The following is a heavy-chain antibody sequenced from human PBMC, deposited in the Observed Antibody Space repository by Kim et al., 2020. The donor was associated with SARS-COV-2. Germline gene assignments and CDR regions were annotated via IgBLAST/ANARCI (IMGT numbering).Heavy chain of an antibody. CDR2: IVVGSGNT. V-gene: IGHV1-58*01. J-gene: IGHJ4*02. Sequence: SVKVSCKASGFTFTSSAVQWVRQARGQRLEWIGWIVVGSGNTNYAQKFQERVTITRDMSTSTAYMELSSLRSEDTAVYYCAAAGHYYDSPLDYWGQGTLVTVSS. CDR1: GFTFTSSA. CDR3: AAAGHYYDSPLDY. D-gene: IGHD3-22*01.